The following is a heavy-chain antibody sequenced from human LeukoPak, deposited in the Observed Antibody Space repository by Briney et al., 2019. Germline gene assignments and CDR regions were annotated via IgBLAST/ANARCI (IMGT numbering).Heavy chain of an antibody. V-gene: IGHV3-20*04. Sequence: GGSLRLSCAASGFTFDDYGMSWVRQAPGKGLEWVSGINWNGGSTGYADSVKGRFTISRDNAKNSLYLQMNSLRAEDTALYYCARYFDPYYYGSGSPSFDYWGQGTLVTVSS. CDR1: GFTFDDYG. CDR2: INWNGGST. D-gene: IGHD3-10*01. CDR3: ARYFDPYYYGSGSPSFDY. J-gene: IGHJ4*02.